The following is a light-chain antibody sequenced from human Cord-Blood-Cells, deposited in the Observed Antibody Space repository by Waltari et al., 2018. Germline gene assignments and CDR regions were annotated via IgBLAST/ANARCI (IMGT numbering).Light chain of an antibody. Sequence: QSALTQPASVSWSPGQSITISCTGTSSDVGGYNYVSWYQKHPGKAPKLMIYDVSNRPSGVSNRFSGSKSGNTASLTISGLQAEDEADYYCSSYTSSSTWVFGGGTKLTVL. CDR1: SSDVGGYNY. J-gene: IGLJ3*02. CDR2: DVS. V-gene: IGLV2-14*01. CDR3: SSYTSSSTWV.